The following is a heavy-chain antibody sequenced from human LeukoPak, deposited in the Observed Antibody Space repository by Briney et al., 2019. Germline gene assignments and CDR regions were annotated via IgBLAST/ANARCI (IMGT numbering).Heavy chain of an antibody. V-gene: IGHV1-46*01. J-gene: IGHJ5*02. CDR3: ATALIVGPPGP. CDR1: GYTFTSNY. Sequence: ASVKVSCKAFGYTFTSNYMHWVRQAPGRGPEWMGVISPSGGSTTYAQKFQGRVTLTRDMSTSTDYLELSSLRSEDTAVYYCATALIVGPPGPWGQGTLVTVSS. CDR2: ISPSGGST. D-gene: IGHD1-26*01.